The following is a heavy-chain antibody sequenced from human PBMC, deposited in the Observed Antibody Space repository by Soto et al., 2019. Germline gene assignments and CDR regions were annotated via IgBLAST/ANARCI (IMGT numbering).Heavy chain of an antibody. J-gene: IGHJ6*02. CDR1: GFTFRNAW. V-gene: IGHV3-15*04. CDR3: NTNYFAAGLDV. CDR2: IVTNFEGGTT. Sequence: EVQLVQSGGGLVKPGESLRLSCAASGFTFRNAWMSWVRQAPGKGLEWVGRIVTNFEGGTTDYSAPVKGRFTLAREDSKHTLFLQMSSLTSKDTAVYYCNTNYFAAGLDVWGQGTTVTVSS. D-gene: IGHD3-10*01.